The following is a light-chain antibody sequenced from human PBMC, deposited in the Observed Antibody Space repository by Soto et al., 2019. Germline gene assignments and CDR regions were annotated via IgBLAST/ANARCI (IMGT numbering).Light chain of an antibody. CDR3: QQSYSTLYT. V-gene: IGKV1-39*01. J-gene: IGKJ5*01. CDR2: AAS. CDR1: QSISSY. Sequence: DSHITQSPSSLSASVGCRVTITCRASQSISSYLNWYQQKPGKAPKLLIYAASSLQSGVPSRFSGSGSGTDFTLTISSLQPEDFATYYCQQSYSTLYTFGQGTRLEIK.